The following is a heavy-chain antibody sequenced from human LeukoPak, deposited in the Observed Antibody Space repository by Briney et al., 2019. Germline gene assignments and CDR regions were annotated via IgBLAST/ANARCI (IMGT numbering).Heavy chain of an antibody. CDR3: ARDLWEGSGWYT. D-gene: IGHD6-19*01. CDR1: GGSISSYY. CDR2: ISYSGST. V-gene: IGHV4-59*01. J-gene: IGHJ5*02. Sequence: SETLSLTCTVSGGSISSYYWSWIRQPPGKGLEWIGYISYSGSTNYNPSLKSRVTISVDTFKNQFSLRLTSVTAADTAVYYCARDLWEGSGWYTWGPGTLVTVSS.